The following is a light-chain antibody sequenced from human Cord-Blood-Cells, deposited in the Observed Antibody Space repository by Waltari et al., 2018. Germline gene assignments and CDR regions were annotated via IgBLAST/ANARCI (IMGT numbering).Light chain of an antibody. CDR1: SSDVGSYNL. CDR2: EGS. CDR3: CSYAGSSTYV. V-gene: IGLV2-23*01. Sequence: QSALTQPASVSGSPGQSITIPCTETSSDVGSYNLVSWYQQHPGKAPKLMIYEGSKRPSGVSNRFSGSKSGNTASLTISGLQAEDEADYYCCSYAGSSTYVFGTGTKVTVL. J-gene: IGLJ1*01.